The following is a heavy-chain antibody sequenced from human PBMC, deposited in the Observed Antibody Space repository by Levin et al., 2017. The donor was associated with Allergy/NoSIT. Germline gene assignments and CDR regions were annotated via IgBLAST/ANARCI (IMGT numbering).Heavy chain of an antibody. V-gene: IGHV4-39*01. CDR2: IYYSGST. CDR1: GGSISSSSYY. CDR3: ASREWLRFPRDDAFDI. Sequence: SETLSLTCTVSGGSISSSSYYWGWIRQPPGKGLEWIGSIYYSGSTYYSPSLKSRVTISVDTSKNQFSLKLSSVTAADTAVYYCASREWLRFPRDDAFDIWGQGTMVTVSS. J-gene: IGHJ3*02. D-gene: IGHD5-12*01.